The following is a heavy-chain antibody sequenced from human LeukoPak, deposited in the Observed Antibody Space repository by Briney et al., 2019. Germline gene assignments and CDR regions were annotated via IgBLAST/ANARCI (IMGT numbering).Heavy chain of an antibody. CDR1: GYTFTRDG. Sequence: ASVKVSCKASGYTFTRDGISGVRQAPGQGLEWMGWISGYNGNTNYAEKLQGRVTMTTDTSTSTVYMELRSLRSNDTDSYYCARDPGELVVVVAAHDYWGQGTLVTVSS. CDR2: ISGYNGNT. V-gene: IGHV1-18*01. D-gene: IGHD2-15*01. J-gene: IGHJ4*02. CDR3: ARDPGELVVVVAAHDY.